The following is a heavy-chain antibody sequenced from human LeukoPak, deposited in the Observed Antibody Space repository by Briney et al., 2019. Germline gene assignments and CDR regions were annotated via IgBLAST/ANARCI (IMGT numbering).Heavy chain of an antibody. D-gene: IGHD5-24*01. J-gene: IGHJ4*02. CDR3: ARGRDGYNPFDH. V-gene: IGHV4-61*08. CDR1: GGSISSGDYY. Sequence: SETLSLTCTVSGGSISSGDYYWNWIRQPPGKGLEWIGYIYYSGSTNYNPSLKSRVTISVGTSKNQFSLKLSSVTAADTAVYYCARGRDGYNPFDHWGQGTLVTVSS. CDR2: IYYSGST.